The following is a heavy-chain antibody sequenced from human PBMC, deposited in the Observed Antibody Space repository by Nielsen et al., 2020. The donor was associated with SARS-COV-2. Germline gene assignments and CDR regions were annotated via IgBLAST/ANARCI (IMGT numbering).Heavy chain of an antibody. D-gene: IGHD5-18*01. CDR2: ISGSGGST. Sequence: GESLKISCAASGFTFSSYAMSWVRQAPGKGLEWVSAISGSGGSTYYADSVKGRFTISRDNSKNTLYLQMNSLRAEDTAVYYCARFSSDPNTAMVYWYFDLWGRGTLVTVSS. V-gene: IGHV3-23*01. CDR1: GFTFSSYA. CDR3: ARFSSDPNTAMVYWYFDL. J-gene: IGHJ2*01.